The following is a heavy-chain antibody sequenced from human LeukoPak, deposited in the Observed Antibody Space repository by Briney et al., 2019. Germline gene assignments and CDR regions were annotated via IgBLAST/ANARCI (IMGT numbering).Heavy chain of an antibody. CDR3: ARHLGIQLWFLDY. D-gene: IGHD5-18*01. Sequence: SETLSLTCTVSGGPMSSSTYYWGWIRQPPGKGLEWIGSIYHSGSTYYNPSLKSRVTISVDTSKNQFSLKLSSVTAADTAVYYCARHLGIQLWFLDYWGQGTLVTVSS. CDR1: GGPMSSSTYY. J-gene: IGHJ4*02. CDR2: IYHSGST. V-gene: IGHV4-39*01.